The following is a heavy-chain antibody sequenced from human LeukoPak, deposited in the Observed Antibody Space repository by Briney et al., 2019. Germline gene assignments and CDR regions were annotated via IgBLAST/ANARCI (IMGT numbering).Heavy chain of an antibody. Sequence: ASVKVSCKASGYTFIAHYIHWVRQGPGQGLEWMGWINPYSGATNFAQKFQGRVSMTRDTSISTAFMDLTTLTSDDTAVYYCARVYRISLNDAFDIWGQGTVVTVSS. D-gene: IGHD1-26*01. CDR3: ARVYRISLNDAFDI. J-gene: IGHJ3*02. V-gene: IGHV1-2*02. CDR2: INPYSGAT. CDR1: GYTFIAHY.